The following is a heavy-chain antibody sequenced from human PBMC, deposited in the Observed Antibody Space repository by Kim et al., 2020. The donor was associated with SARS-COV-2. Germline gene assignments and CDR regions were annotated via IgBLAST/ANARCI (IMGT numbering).Heavy chain of an antibody. CDR3: AAIRYFDWLLDY. Sequence: IYAQKFQGRVTMTEDTSTDTAYMELSSLRSEDTAVYYCAAIRYFDWLLDYWGQGTLVTVSS. D-gene: IGHD3-9*01. J-gene: IGHJ4*02. V-gene: IGHV1-24*01.